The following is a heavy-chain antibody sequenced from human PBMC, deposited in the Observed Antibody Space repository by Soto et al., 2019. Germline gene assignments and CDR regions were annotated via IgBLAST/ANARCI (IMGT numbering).Heavy chain of an antibody. CDR2: ISTNGDST. V-gene: IGHV3-64*01. J-gene: IGHJ4*02. CDR3: AREGMSRPRGVCDY. D-gene: IGHD6-13*01. Sequence: EVQLVESGGGLVQPGGSLRLSCAASGFTFGSYPMHWVRQAPGKGLEYVSAISTNGDSTFYANSVKGRFTISRDNSKNTLYLHMGSLRAECMGVYYCAREGMSRPRGVCDYWGQGTLVTASS. CDR1: GFTFGSYP.